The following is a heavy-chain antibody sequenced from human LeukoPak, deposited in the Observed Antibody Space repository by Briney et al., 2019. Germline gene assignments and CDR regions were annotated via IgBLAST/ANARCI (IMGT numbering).Heavy chain of an antibody. Sequence: GASLTISCKASGYSFTNYWISWGRQMPGKGLEWMGRIDHRESYTKYSPSFEGHVTISVDKSISSAFLQWNSLKASDSAMYYCATGASKVTTDFANYWGQGTQVAVSS. V-gene: IGHV5-10-1*01. D-gene: IGHD4-17*01. CDR2: IDHRESYT. J-gene: IGHJ4*02. CDR1: GYSFTNYW. CDR3: ATGASKVTTDFANY.